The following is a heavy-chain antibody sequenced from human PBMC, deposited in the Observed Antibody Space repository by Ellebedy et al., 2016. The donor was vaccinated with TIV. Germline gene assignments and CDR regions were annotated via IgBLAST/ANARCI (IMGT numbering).Heavy chain of an antibody. D-gene: IGHD3-3*01. J-gene: IGHJ4*02. CDR1: GGSINSGAYY. V-gene: IGHV4-61*02. CDR3: ASLTIPGGSDF. Sequence: SETLSLTXPVPGGSINSGAYYWSWIRQPAGEGLEWIGRIYTSGSAIYNPSLKSRVTMSVDMSKNHFSLELSSVTAADTAVYYCASLTIPGGSDFWGQGTLVTVSS. CDR2: IYTSGSA.